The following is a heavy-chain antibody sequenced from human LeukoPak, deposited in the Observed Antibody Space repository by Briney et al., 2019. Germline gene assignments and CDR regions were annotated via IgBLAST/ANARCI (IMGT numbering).Heavy chain of an antibody. J-gene: IGHJ4*02. CDR3: ARPVSSGWFNFDY. V-gene: IGHV4-39*01. Sequence: SETLSLTCAVYGGSFSSYYWGWIRQPPGKGLEWIGSIYYSGSTYYNPSLKSRVTISIDTSKNQFSLKLSSVTAADTAVYYCARPVSSGWFNFDYWGQGTLVTVSS. D-gene: IGHD6-19*01. CDR1: GGSFSSYY. CDR2: IYYSGST.